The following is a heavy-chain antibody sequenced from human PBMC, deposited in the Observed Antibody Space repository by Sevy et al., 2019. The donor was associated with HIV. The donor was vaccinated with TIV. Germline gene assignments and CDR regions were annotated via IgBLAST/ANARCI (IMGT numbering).Heavy chain of an antibody. D-gene: IGHD1-26*01. CDR2: ISNSGSNT. Sequence: GGSLRLSCPASGFTFSSYAMSWVRRAPGRGLEWVSTISNSGSNTQYADSVKGRFTISRDNSKNTLYLQMNSLRAEDTAIYYCATDVGPIMFDYWGQGTLVTVSS. V-gene: IGHV3-23*01. CDR3: ATDVGPIMFDY. J-gene: IGHJ4*02. CDR1: GFTFSSYA.